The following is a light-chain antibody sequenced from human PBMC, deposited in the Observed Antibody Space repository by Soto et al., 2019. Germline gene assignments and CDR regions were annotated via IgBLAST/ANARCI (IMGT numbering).Light chain of an antibody. J-gene: IGKJ4*01. CDR3: QQYGSSPLT. Sequence: EIVMTQSPATLSVSPGERATLSCRASQSVSSNLAWYQQKPGQAPRLLIYGASSRATGIPDRFGGSGSGTDFTLTISRLEPEDSAVYYCQQYGSSPLTFGGGTKVDIK. CDR2: GAS. CDR1: QSVSSN. V-gene: IGKV3-20*01.